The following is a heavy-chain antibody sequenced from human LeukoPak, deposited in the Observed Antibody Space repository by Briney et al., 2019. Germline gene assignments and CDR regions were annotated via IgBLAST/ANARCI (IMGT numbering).Heavy chain of an antibody. Sequence: GGSLRLSCAASGFTFSSYAMHWVRQAPGKGLEWVAVISYDGSNKYYADSVKGRFTISRDNSKNTLYLQMNSLRAEDTAVYYCARDLARGYSSSSDAFDIWGQGTMVTVSS. CDR1: GFTFSSYA. V-gene: IGHV3-30-3*01. CDR3: ARDLARGYSSSSDAFDI. J-gene: IGHJ3*02. D-gene: IGHD6-13*01. CDR2: ISYDGSNK.